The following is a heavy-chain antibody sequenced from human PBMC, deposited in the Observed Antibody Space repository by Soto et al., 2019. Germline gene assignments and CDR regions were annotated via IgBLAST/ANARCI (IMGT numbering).Heavy chain of an antibody. V-gene: IGHV3-33*01. D-gene: IGHD3-22*01. CDR2: IWYDGSNK. CDR1: GFTFSSYG. CDR3: ARGRVEYYYDSSGYNHFDY. J-gene: IGHJ4*02. Sequence: GGSLRLSCAASGFTFSSYGMHWVRQAPGKGLEWVAVIWYDGSNKYYADSVKGRFTISRDNSKNTLYLQMNSLRAEDTAVYYCARGRVEYYYDSSGYNHFDYWGQGTLVTVSS.